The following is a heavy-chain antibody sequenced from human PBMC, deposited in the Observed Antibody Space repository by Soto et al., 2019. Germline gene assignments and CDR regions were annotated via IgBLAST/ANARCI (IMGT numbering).Heavy chain of an antibody. Sequence: QVQLQESGPGLVKPSQTLSLTCTVSGGSISSGDYYWSWIRQPPGKGLEWIGYIYYSGSTYYNPSLKSRVTISVDTSKNQFSLKLSSVTAADTAVYYCARDRAPAARVAYGMDVWGQGTTVTVSS. J-gene: IGHJ6*02. CDR3: ARDRAPAARVAYGMDV. V-gene: IGHV4-30-4*01. CDR1: GGSISSGDYY. D-gene: IGHD2-2*01. CDR2: IYYSGST.